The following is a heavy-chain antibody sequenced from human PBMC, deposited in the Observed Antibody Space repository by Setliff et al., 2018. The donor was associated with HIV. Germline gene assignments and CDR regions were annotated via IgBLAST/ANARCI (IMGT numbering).Heavy chain of an antibody. CDR3: ARNFGLSPSGKYYYYYGMDI. Sequence: ASVKVSCKASGYTFTGHYLHWVRQAPGQGLEWLGWVNPNSGDAIYAQNFQGRVTMTRDTSINAAYMELRGLRSDDTAVYYCARNFGLSPSGKYYYYYGMDIWGQGTTVNVS. J-gene: IGHJ6*02. D-gene: IGHD3-10*01. CDR1: GYTFTGHY. CDR2: VNPNSGDA. V-gene: IGHV1-2*02.